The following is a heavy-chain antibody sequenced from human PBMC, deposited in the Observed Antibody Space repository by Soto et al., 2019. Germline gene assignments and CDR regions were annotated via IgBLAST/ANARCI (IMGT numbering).Heavy chain of an antibody. CDR3: VRGGGSLDY. CDR1: GFSFSNYW. D-gene: IGHD3-10*01. J-gene: IGHJ4*02. V-gene: IGHV3-7*01. Sequence: EVQLVESGGGLVQPGGSLRLSCAVSGFSFSNYWMSWVRQAPGKGLEWVANIKHDGSDQYYVDSMRGRFTISRDNAKNSLYLQMNRLRAEDTAVYYCVRGGGSLDYWGQGTLVTVSS. CDR2: IKHDGSDQ.